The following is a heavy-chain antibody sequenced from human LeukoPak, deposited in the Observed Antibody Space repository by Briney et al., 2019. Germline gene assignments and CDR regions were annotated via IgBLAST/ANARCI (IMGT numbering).Heavy chain of an antibody. CDR1: GGSFSGYY. Sequence: KPSETLSLTCAVYGGSFSGYYWSWIRQPPGKGLEWIGSIYHSGSTYYNPSLKSRVTISVDTSKNQFSLKLSSVTAADTAVYYCARDRYSSGWYDGGGDYWGQGTLVTVSS. D-gene: IGHD6-19*01. V-gene: IGHV4-34*01. CDR2: IYHSGST. CDR3: ARDRYSSGWYDGGGDY. J-gene: IGHJ4*02.